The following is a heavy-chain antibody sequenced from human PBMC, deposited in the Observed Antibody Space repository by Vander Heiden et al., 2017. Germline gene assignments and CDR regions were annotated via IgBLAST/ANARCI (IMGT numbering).Heavy chain of an antibody. Sequence: EVHLLESGGDLVQAGGSMRLSCAASGFTFNRYGMYWVRQAPGKGLDWVSGINGNGDETYYADSLKGRFTISRDNSKSMLYLQMNSLRAEDTALYYCARGSYGAFDIWGQGTMVTVSS. CDR3: ARGSYGAFDI. V-gene: IGHV3-23*01. J-gene: IGHJ3*02. D-gene: IGHD3-16*01. CDR2: INGNGDET. CDR1: GFTFNRYG.